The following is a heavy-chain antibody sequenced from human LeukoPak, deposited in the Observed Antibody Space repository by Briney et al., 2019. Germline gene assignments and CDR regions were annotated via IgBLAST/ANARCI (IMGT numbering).Heavy chain of an antibody. D-gene: IGHD3-10*01. J-gene: IGHJ4*02. CDR1: GFTVSSNY. CDR3: ARKRGNDY. CDR2: ISSSGITI. V-gene: IGHV3-11*04. Sequence: SGGSLRLSCAASGFTVSSNYMSWVRQAPGKGLEWVSYISSSGITIYYVDSVKGRFTISRDNAKNSLYLQMNSLRAEDTAVYYCARKRGNDYWGQGTLVTVSS.